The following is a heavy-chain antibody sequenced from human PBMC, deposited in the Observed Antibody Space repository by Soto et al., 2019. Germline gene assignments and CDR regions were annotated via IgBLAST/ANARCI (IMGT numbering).Heavy chain of an antibody. D-gene: IGHD1-1*01. J-gene: IGHJ5*02. CDR2: IYYTGST. Sequence: PSETLSLTCTVSGDSISRYYWTWIRQPPGKGLEWIGYIYYTGSTSYNHSLKSRVTISLDTSKNQFSLELSSVTAADTAVYFCASEAFFPGPRNEDWFDPWSQGTLVTVSS. V-gene: IGHV4-59*01. CDR3: ASEAFFPGPRNEDWFDP. CDR1: GDSISRYY.